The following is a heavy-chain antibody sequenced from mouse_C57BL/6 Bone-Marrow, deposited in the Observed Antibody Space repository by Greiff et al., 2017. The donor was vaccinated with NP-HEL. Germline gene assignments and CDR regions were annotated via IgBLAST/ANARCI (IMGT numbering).Heavy chain of an antibody. CDR3: ARWRPPSVDFDV. CDR2: INPSNGGT. CDR1: GYTFTSYW. J-gene: IGHJ1*03. V-gene: IGHV1-53*01. Sequence: QVQLQQPGTELVKPGASVKLSCKASGYTFTSYWMHWVKQRPGPGLEWIGNINPSNGGTNYNEKFKSKATLTVDKSSSPSYMQLSSLTSEDSAVYYCARWRPPSVDFDVWGTGTTVTVSS.